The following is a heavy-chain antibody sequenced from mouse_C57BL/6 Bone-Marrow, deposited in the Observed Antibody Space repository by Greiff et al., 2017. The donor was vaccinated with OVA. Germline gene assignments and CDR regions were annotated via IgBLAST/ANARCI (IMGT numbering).Heavy chain of an antibody. Sequence: VQLQQPGAELVKPGASVKLSCKASGYTFTSYWMHWVKQRPGQGLEWIGMIHPNSGSTNYNEKFKSKATLTVDKSSSTAYMQLSSLTSEDSAVYYCASSLYYSNLYYYAMDYWGQGTSVTVSS. V-gene: IGHV1-64*01. J-gene: IGHJ4*01. CDR2: IHPNSGST. CDR1: GYTFTSYW. D-gene: IGHD2-5*01. CDR3: ASSLYYSNLYYYAMDY.